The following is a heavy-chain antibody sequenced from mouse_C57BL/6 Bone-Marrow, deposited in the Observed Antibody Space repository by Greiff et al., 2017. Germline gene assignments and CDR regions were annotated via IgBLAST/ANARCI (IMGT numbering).Heavy chain of an antibody. CDR3: ARQAYYSNYVAY. Sequence: EVQVVESGGDLVKPGGSLKLSCAASGFTFSSYGMSWVRQTPDKRLEWVATISSGGSYTYYPDSVKGRFTISRDNAKNTLYLQMSSLKSEDTAMYYCARQAYYSNYVAYWGQGTLVTVSA. D-gene: IGHD2-5*01. V-gene: IGHV5-6*01. CDR1: GFTFSSYG. J-gene: IGHJ3*01. CDR2: ISSGGSYT.